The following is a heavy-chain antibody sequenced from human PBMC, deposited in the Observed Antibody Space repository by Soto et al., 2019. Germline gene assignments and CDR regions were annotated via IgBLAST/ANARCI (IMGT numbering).Heavy chain of an antibody. D-gene: IGHD6-19*01. J-gene: IGHJ4*02. Sequence: PGGSLRLSCAASGFTFSPYYMSWVRQAPGKGLEWVAFISYDGSNKHYADSVKGRFTISRDNSKNTLYLQMNSLRAEDTAVYYCSKGGGYSIGWYCDYWGQGNLVTVSS. V-gene: IGHV3-30*18. CDR2: ISYDGSNK. CDR1: GFTFSPYY. CDR3: SKGGGYSIGWYCDY.